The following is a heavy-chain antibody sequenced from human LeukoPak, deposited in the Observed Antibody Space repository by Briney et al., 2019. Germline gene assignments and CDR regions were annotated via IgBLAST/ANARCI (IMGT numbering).Heavy chain of an antibody. V-gene: IGHV3-21*01. J-gene: IGHJ4*02. CDR3: AREPTAMIL. D-gene: IGHD5-18*01. Sequence: GGSLRLSCAASGFTFSSYSMTWVRQTPGKGLEWVSSISSSSTYIYYADSVKGRFTFSRDNAKNSLYLQMNSLRAEDTAVYYCAREPTAMILWGQGTLVTVSS. CDR2: ISSSSTYI. CDR1: GFTFSSYS.